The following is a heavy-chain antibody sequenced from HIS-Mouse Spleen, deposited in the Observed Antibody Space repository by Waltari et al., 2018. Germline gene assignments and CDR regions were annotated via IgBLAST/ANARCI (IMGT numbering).Heavy chain of an antibody. V-gene: IGHV4-34*01. CDR2: INHSGST. J-gene: IGHJ1*01. Sequence: QVQLPQWGAGLLKPSETLSLTCAVYGGSFSGYYWSRIRQPPGKGLAWIGEINHSGSTNYNPSLKSRVTISVDTSKNQFSLKLSSVTAADTAVYYCARGALRGSYYWGEYFQHWGQGTLVTVSS. D-gene: IGHD1-26*01. CDR3: ARGALRGSYYWGEYFQH. CDR1: GGSFSGYY.